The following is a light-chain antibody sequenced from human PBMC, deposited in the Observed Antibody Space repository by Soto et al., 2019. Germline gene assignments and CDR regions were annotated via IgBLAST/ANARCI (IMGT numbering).Light chain of an antibody. CDR1: QGIRNY. CDR2: IAS. V-gene: IGKV1-9*01. J-gene: IGKJ5*01. Sequence: DIQLTQSPSFLSASVGDRVTITCRASQGIRNYLAWYQQKRGRAPKIXIYIASILQTGVPSRFTGSQAGTECTLTITSLQPEDFETYYCQQVNNYPITFGQGTRLEIK. CDR3: QQVNNYPIT.